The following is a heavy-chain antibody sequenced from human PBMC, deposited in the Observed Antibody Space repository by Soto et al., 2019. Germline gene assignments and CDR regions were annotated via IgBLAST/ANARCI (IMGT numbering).Heavy chain of an antibody. CDR1: GFTFSSYA. J-gene: IGHJ6*02. Sequence: EVQLLESGGGLVQPGGSLRLSCAASGFTFSSYAMSWVRQAPGKGLEWVSAISGSGGSTYYADTVKGRFTISRDNSKNTLYLQMNSLRAEDTAVYYCAKSLRATGGYYYGMDVWGQGTTVTGSS. D-gene: IGHD5-12*01. CDR3: AKSLRATGGYYYGMDV. CDR2: ISGSGGST. V-gene: IGHV3-23*01.